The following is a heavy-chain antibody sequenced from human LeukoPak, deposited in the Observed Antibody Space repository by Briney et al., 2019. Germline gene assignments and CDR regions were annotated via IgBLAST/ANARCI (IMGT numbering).Heavy chain of an antibody. Sequence: PSQTLSLTCAVSGGSISSGGYSWSWIRQPPGKGLEWIGYIYHSGSTYYNPSLKSRVTISVDRSKNQFSLKLSSVTAADTAVYYCARVGYSWFDPWGQGTLVTVSS. V-gene: IGHV4-30-2*01. J-gene: IGHJ5*02. CDR3: ARVGYSWFDP. CDR2: IYHSGST. D-gene: IGHD1-1*01. CDR1: GGSISSGGYS.